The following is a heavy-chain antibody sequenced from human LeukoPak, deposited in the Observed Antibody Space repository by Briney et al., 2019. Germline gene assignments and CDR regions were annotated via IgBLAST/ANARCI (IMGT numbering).Heavy chain of an antibody. V-gene: IGHV3-21*01. CDR2: ISSSSSYI. CDR1: GFTFSSYS. CDR3: ARDYWSRFCGGTSCPTARDLDS. D-gene: IGHD2-2*01. J-gene: IGHJ4*02. Sequence: GGSLRLSCAASGFTFSSYSMNWVRQAPGKGLEWVSSISSSSSYIYYADSVKGRFTISRDNAKNSVFLEMNSLRAEDTAVYYCARDYWSRFCGGTSCPTARDLDSWGQGTLVTVSS.